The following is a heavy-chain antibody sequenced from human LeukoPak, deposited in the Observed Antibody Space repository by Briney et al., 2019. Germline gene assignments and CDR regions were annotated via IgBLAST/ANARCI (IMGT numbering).Heavy chain of an antibody. J-gene: IGHJ4*02. CDR1: GFTFSSYG. CDR2: IWYDGSNK. CDR3: AKDRSGSYSQGLDY. Sequence: GGSLRLSCAASGFTFSSYGMHWVRQAPGKGLEWVAVIWYDGSNKYYADSEKGRFTISRDNSKNTLYLQMNSLRAEDTAVYYCAKDRSGSYSQGLDYWGQGTLVTVSS. D-gene: IGHD1-26*01. V-gene: IGHV3-30*02.